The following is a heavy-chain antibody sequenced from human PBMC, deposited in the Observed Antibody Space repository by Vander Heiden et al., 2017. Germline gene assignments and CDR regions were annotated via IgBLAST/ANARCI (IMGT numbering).Heavy chain of an antibody. Sequence: EVQLVESGGGVVRPGGSLRLSCAASGFTFDDYGMSWVRQAPGKGLEWVSGINWNGGSTGYADSVKGRFTISRDNAKNSLYLQMNSLRAEDTALYHCARVSYDSSGYYQYYFDYWGQGTLVTVSS. J-gene: IGHJ4*02. CDR2: INWNGGST. CDR1: GFTFDDYG. D-gene: IGHD3-22*01. V-gene: IGHV3-20*01. CDR3: ARVSYDSSGYYQYYFDY.